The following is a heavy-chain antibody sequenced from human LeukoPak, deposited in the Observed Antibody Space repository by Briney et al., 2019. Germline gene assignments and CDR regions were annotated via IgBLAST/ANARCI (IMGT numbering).Heavy chain of an antibody. Sequence: GGSLRLSCAASGFTFSSSEMNWVRQAPGRGLEWVSYISSSGSTIYYADSVKGRFTISRDNAKNSLCLQMNSLRAEDTAVYYCARDKVATIKFGGYYYGMDVWGQGTTVTVSS. CDR3: ARDKVATIKFGGYYYGMDV. J-gene: IGHJ6*02. V-gene: IGHV3-48*03. CDR2: ISSSGSTI. CDR1: GFTFSSSE. D-gene: IGHD5-12*01.